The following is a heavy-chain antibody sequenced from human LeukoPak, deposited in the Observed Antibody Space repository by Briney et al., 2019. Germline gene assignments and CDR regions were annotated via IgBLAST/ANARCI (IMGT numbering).Heavy chain of an antibody. J-gene: IGHJ4*02. CDR1: GFTFSSTG. Sequence: GRSLRLSCAASGFTFSSTGMHWVRQAPGKGLEWVAVISFDGNNKNYADSVKGRFSISRDNSKNTLYLQMNSLRAEDTAVYYCAKDRISWFGDLTYWGQGTLVTVSS. D-gene: IGHD3-10*01. V-gene: IGHV3-30*18. CDR3: AKDRISWFGDLTY. CDR2: ISFDGNNK.